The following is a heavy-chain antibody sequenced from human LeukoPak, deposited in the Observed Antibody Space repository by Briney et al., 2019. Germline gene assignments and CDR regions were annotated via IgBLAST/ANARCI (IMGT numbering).Heavy chain of an antibody. CDR1: GGSISSSSYY. J-gene: IGHJ4*02. Sequence: PSETLSLTCTVSGGSISSSSYYWGWIRQPPGKGLEWIGSIYYSGSTYYNPSLKSRVTISVDTSKNQFSLKLSSVTAADTAVYYCARQWDGYIPSFDYWGQGTLVTVSS. V-gene: IGHV4-39*01. CDR3: ARQWDGYIPSFDY. CDR2: IYYSGST. D-gene: IGHD5-24*01.